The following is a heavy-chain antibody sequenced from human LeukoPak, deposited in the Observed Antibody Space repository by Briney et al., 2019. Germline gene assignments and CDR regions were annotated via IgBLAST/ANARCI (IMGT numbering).Heavy chain of an antibody. CDR2: FDPEDGET. Sequence: GASVKVSCKVSGYTLTELSMHWVRQAPGKGLEWMGGFDPEDGETIYAQKFQGRVTMTTDTSTSTAYMELRSLRSDDTAVYYCARGDTGLRFLYWGQGTLVTVSS. V-gene: IGHV1-24*01. D-gene: IGHD3-3*01. CDR3: ARGDTGLRFLY. CDR1: GYTLTELS. J-gene: IGHJ4*02.